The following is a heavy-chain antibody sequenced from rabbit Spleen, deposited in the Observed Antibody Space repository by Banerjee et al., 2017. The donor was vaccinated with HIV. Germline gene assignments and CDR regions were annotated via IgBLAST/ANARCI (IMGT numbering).Heavy chain of an antibody. CDR2: IYPDGSGST. V-gene: IGHV1S40*01. D-gene: IGHD2-1*01. J-gene: IGHJ4*01. CDR3: ARGSAAMTMVITGYYLNL. CDR1: GFSFSSNYY. Sequence: QSLEESGGDMVKPGASLTLTCTASGFSFSSNYYMCWVRQAPGKGPEWIGCIYPDGSGSTAYATWAKGRFTISKTSSTTVTLQMTSLTAADTATYFCARGSAAMTMVITGYYLNLWGPGTLVTVS.